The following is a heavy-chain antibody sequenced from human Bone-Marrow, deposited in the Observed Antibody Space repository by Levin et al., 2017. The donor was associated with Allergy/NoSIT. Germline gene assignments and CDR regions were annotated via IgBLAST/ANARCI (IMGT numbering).Heavy chain of an antibody. CDR3: ATGQGHIVGPP. Sequence: GESLKISCKASGDTFSSYDINWVRQASGQGLEWMGWMNPNSGNTVYAKKFQGRVTMTRNTSISIAYMDLSSLRSDDTATYYCATGQGHIVGPPWGQGTLVTVSA. D-gene: IGHD3-10*01. V-gene: IGHV1-8*01. J-gene: IGHJ5*02. CDR1: GDTFSSYD. CDR2: MNPNSGNT.